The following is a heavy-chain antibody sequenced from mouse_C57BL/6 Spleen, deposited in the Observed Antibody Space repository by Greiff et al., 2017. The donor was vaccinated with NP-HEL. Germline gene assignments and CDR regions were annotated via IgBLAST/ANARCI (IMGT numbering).Heavy chain of an antibody. V-gene: IGHV1-18*01. CDR2: INPNNGGT. J-gene: IGHJ4*01. CDR1: GYTFTDYN. D-gene: IGHD2-3*01. Sequence: VQLKQSGPELVKPGASVKIPCKASGYTFTDYNMDWVKQSHGKSLEWIGDINPNNGGTIYNQKFKGKATLTVDKSSSTAYMELRSLTSEDTAVYYCARDIYDGYYEGMDYWGQGTSVTVSS. CDR3: ARDIYDGYYEGMDY.